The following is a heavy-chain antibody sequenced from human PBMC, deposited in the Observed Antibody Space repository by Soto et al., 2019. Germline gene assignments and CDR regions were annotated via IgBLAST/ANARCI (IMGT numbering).Heavy chain of an antibody. CDR1: GYSFTSYW. CDR3: ARQSTMVRGVIDYMDV. J-gene: IGHJ6*03. D-gene: IGHD3-10*01. CDR2: IYPGDSDT. V-gene: IGHV5-51*01. Sequence: GESLKISCKGSGYSFTSYWIGWVRQMPGKGLEWMGIIYPGDSDTRYSPSFQGQVTISADKSISTAYLQWSSLKASDTAMYYCARQSTMVRGVIDYMDVWGKGTTVTVSS.